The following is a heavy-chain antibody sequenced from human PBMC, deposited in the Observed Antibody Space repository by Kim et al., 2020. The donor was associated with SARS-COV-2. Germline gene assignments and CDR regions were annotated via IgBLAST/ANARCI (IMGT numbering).Heavy chain of an antibody. V-gene: IGHV4-34*01. D-gene: IGHD3-22*01. Sequence: SETLSLTCAVYGGSFSGYYWSWIRQPPGKGLEWIGEINHSGSTNYNPSLKSRVTISVDTSKNQFSLKLSSVTAADTAVYYCARVYRYYYDSSGYPAPYYYYYYMDVWGKGTTVTVSS. J-gene: IGHJ6*03. CDR3: ARVYRYYYDSSGYPAPYYYYYYMDV. CDR1: GGSFSGYY. CDR2: INHSGST.